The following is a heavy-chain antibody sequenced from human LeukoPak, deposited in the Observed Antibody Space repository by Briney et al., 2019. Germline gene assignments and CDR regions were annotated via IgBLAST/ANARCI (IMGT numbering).Heavy chain of an antibody. D-gene: IGHD6-6*01. J-gene: IGHJ4*02. Sequence: GGSLRLSCAASGFTVSNNYMRWVRQAPGKGLEWVSLIYSGGSTYYADSVKGRFIISRDNSKNTLYLQMNSLRAADTAVYYCARDKGTSYLSSFDYWGQGTLVTVSS. CDR1: GFTVSNNY. CDR2: IYSGGST. V-gene: IGHV3-66*01. CDR3: ARDKGTSYLSSFDY.